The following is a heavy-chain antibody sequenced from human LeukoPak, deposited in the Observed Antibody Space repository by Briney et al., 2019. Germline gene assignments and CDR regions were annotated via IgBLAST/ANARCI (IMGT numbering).Heavy chain of an antibody. V-gene: IGHV1-18*01. Sequence: ASVKVSCKASGYTFTSYGISWVRQAPGQGLEWMGWISAYNGNTNYAQKLQGRVTMTTDTSTSTAYMELRSLRSDDTAAYYCARDPPRIVVVVAATNYYGMDVWGQGTTVTVSS. CDR1: GYTFTSYG. J-gene: IGHJ6*02. D-gene: IGHD2-15*01. CDR3: ARDPPRIVVVVAATNYYGMDV. CDR2: ISAYNGNT.